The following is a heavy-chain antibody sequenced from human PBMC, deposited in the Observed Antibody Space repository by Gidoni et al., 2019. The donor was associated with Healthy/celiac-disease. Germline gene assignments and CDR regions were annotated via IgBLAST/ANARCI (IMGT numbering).Heavy chain of an antibody. CDR3: AIIAAAGKGPDY. D-gene: IGHD6-13*01. V-gene: IGHV4-4*02. J-gene: IGHJ4*02. CDR2: IYHSGST. CDR1: GGSISSSNW. Sequence: QVQLQESGPGLVKPSGTRSRTCGVSGGSISSSNWWSWVRQPPGKGLEWIGEIYHSGSTNSNPSLKRRVTLSVDKSKNQFSLKLSSVTAADTAVYYCAIIAAAGKGPDYWGQGTLVTVSS.